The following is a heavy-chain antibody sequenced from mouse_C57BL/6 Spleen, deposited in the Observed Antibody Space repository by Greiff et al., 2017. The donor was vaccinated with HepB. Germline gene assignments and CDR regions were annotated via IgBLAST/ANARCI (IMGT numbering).Heavy chain of an antibody. CDR1: GYTFTSYW. CDR2: IYPSDSET. CDR3: ARFYYGSSYGFAY. V-gene: IGHV1-61*01. J-gene: IGHJ2*01. D-gene: IGHD1-1*01. Sequence: QVQLQQPGAELVRPGSSVKLSCKASGYTFTSYWMDWVKQRPGQGLEWIGNIYPSDSETHYNQKFKDKATLTVDKSSSTAYMQLSSLTSEDSAVYYCARFYYGSSYGFAYWGQGTTLTVSS.